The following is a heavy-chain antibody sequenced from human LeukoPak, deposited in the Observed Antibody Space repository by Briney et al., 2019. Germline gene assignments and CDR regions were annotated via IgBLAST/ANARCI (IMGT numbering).Heavy chain of an antibody. CDR1: GFTVSSTY. Sequence: GGSLRLSCAASGFTVSSTYMSWVRQAPGKGLEWVSAISGSGGSTYYADSVKGRFTISRDNSKNTLYLQMNSLRAEDTAVYYCAKCLHSSPSFFDYWGQGTLVTVSS. D-gene: IGHD6-13*01. CDR2: ISGSGGST. J-gene: IGHJ4*02. CDR3: AKCLHSSPSFFDY. V-gene: IGHV3-23*01.